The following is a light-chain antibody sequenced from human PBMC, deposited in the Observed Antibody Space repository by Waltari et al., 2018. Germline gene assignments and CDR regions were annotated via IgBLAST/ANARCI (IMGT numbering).Light chain of an antibody. CDR3: GLYGSGGPI. Sequence: QTVVTQEPSFSVSPGGTVTLTCGFKSASVPTGYYASWYQQTPGQAPRTLIYPTSGRASGVPCRFSGFILGKQAALTVTGAQADDEGGYFCGLYGSGGPIFGGGTKLTVL. CDR2: PTS. CDR1: SASVPTGYY. J-gene: IGLJ2*01. V-gene: IGLV8-61*01.